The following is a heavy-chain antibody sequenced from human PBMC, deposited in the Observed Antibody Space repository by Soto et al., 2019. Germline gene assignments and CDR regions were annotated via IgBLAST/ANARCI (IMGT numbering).Heavy chain of an antibody. Sequence: EVQLVESGGGLVQPGGSLRLSCAAYGFTFSSYAMHWVRQAPGKGLEYVSAISSNGGSTYYANSVKGRFTISRDNSKNTLYLQMGSLRAEDMAVYYCARDRGYGSGATFDYWGQGTLVTVSS. CDR3: ARDRGYGSGATFDY. CDR1: GFTFSSYA. CDR2: ISSNGGST. V-gene: IGHV3-64*01. D-gene: IGHD3-10*01. J-gene: IGHJ4*02.